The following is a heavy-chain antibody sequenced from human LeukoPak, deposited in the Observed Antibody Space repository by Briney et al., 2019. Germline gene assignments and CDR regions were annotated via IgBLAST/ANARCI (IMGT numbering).Heavy chain of an antibody. D-gene: IGHD2-15*01. V-gene: IGHV1-2*02. Sequence: ASVKVSCKASGYTFTGYNMHWLRQAPGQGLEWMGWINPNSGGTKYAQKFQGRVTMTRDTSISTAYMELSSLRSDDTAVYYCIPEVSLAYWGQGTLVTVSS. J-gene: IGHJ4*02. CDR3: IPEVSLAY. CDR2: INPNSGGT. CDR1: GYTFTGYN.